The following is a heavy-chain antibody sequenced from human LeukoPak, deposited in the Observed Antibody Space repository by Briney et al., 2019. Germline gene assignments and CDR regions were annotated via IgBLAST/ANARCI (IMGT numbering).Heavy chain of an antibody. CDR2: ITGSGRST. Sequence: GGSLGLSCAASGFTFGNYDMSWVRQAPGKGLEWVAAITGSGRSTYYADSVKGRFTISRDNSNNTLNLQMNSLRAEDTAVYYCAKDSWGMDVWGQGTTVTVSS. CDR1: GFTFGNYD. CDR3: AKDSWGMDV. J-gene: IGHJ6*02. V-gene: IGHV3-23*01.